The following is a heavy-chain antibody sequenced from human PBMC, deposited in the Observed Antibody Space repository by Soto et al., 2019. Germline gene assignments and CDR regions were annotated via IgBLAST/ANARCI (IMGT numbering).Heavy chain of an antibody. V-gene: IGHV1-46*01. CDR2: VNPSGGGT. D-gene: IGHD6-19*01. CDR1: GDTFTSYY. Sequence: QVQLMQSGAEVKKPGASVKVSCNTSGDTFTSYYFHWVRQAPGLRLEWMGTVNPSGGGTFYAQRFRGRVTMTSDTSTSTVYMELSSLSSEDTAIYYCARGGKIAVAGKLSVFDIWGQGTLVTVSS. J-gene: IGHJ3*02. CDR3: ARGGKIAVAGKLSVFDI.